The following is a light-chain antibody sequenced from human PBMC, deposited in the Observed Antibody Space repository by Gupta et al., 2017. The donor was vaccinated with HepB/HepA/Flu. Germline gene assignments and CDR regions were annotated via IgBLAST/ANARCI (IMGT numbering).Light chain of an antibody. CDR1: NIGSKS. Sequence: SYVLPQPPSVSVAPGTPARITCGGNNIGSKSVHWYQQKPGQAPVLVVYDDSDRPSGSPERFSGSNSGNTATLTISRVEAGEEADYYCQVWESISDNHVVFGGGTKLTVL. CDR3: QVWESISDNHVV. V-gene: IGLV3-21*03. J-gene: IGLJ2*01. CDR2: DDS.